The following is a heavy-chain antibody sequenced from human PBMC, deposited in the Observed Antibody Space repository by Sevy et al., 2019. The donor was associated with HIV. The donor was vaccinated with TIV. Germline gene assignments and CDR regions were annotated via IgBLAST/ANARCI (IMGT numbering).Heavy chain of an antibody. D-gene: IGHD3-22*01. CDR2: LYYTGSI. CDR1: GASISSSLYY. J-gene: IGHJ4*02. CDR3: ARTQGGSSDGGDSSSYYYPGDHYFDS. V-gene: IGHV4-39*01. Sequence: QLPETLSLTCTVSGASISSSLYYWGWIRQPPGKGLEWIGALYYTGSIYYNPSLTSRLTVSVDTSKNQFSLKLSSVTAADTALYFCARTQGGSSDGGDSSSYYYPGDHYFDSWGQGILVTVSS.